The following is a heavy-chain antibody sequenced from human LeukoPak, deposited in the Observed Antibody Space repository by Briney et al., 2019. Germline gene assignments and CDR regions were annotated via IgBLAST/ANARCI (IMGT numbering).Heavy chain of an antibody. J-gene: IGHJ5*02. D-gene: IGHD2-2*02. CDR3: ARYQLVYPTNWFDP. CDR2: IYYSGST. CDR1: GASISTSDYY. Sequence: SQTLSLTCTVSGASISTSDYYWSWVRQPPGKGLEWIGYIYYSGSTYYNPSLKSRVTISVDTSKNQFSLKLSSVTAADTAVYYCARYQLVYPTNWFDPWGQGTLVTVSS. V-gene: IGHV4-30-4*01.